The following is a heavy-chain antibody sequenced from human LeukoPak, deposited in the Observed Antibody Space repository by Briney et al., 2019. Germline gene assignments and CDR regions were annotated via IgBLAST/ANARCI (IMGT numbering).Heavy chain of an antibody. CDR1: GFTLSSNY. V-gene: IGHV3-66*04. D-gene: IGHD3-10*01. CDR3: ARLTAGVSGALDI. J-gene: IGHJ3*02. CDR2: IYSGNNT. Sequence: GGSLRLSCAVSGFTLSSNYMSWVRHAPGKGLGWVSVIYSGNNTYYPDSVKGRYTISRDNSKNTLYLQMNSLRAENTAVYYCARLTAGVSGALDIWGQGTMVTVSS.